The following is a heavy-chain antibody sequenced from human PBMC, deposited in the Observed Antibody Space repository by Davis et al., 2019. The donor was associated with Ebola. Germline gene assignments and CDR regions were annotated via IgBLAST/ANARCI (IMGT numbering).Heavy chain of an antibody. D-gene: IGHD3-10*01. CDR3: ARGGLLWFGEDQTRYYYGMDV. V-gene: IGHV1-18*01. Sequence: AASVKVSCKASGYTFTSYGISWVRQAPGQGLEWMGWISAYNGNTNYAQKLQGRVTMTTDTSTSTAYMELSSLRIDDTAMYYCARGGLLWFGEDQTRYYYGMDVWGQGTTVTVSS. CDR1: GYTFTSYG. J-gene: IGHJ6*02. CDR2: ISAYNGNT.